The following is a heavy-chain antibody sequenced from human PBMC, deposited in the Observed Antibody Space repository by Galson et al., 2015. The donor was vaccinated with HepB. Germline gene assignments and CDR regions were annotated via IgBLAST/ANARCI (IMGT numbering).Heavy chain of an antibody. CDR3: ATTRVGNGAYWTFEI. V-gene: IGHV3-11*01. Sequence: SLRLSCAASGLTLSSYTMSWVRQSPGRGLQWVSSISTNGATTYYTDSVKGRFTVARDNARNTVSLQMSSLTADDSAVYFCATTRVGNGAYWTFEIWGQGTLVTVAS. CDR1: GLTLSSYT. D-gene: IGHD4-17*01. CDR2: ISTNGATT. J-gene: IGHJ3*02.